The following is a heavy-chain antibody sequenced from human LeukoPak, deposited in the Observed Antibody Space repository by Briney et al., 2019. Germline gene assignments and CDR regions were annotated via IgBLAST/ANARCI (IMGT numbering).Heavy chain of an antibody. V-gene: IGHV3-11*01. D-gene: IGHD5-24*01. CDR2: ISSSGSTI. Sequence: GGSLRLSCAASGFTFSDYYMSWIRQAPGKGLEWVSYISSSGSTIYYADPVKGRFTISRDSAKNSLYLQMNSLRAEDTAVYYCARIYKGGYFDYWGQGTLVTVSS. CDR3: ARIYKGGYFDY. J-gene: IGHJ4*02. CDR1: GFTFSDYY.